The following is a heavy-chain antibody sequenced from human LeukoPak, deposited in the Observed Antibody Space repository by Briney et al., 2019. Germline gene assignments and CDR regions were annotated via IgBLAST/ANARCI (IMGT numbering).Heavy chain of an antibody. CDR3: ARDPTVCCSDY. D-gene: IGHD3-10*02. CDR2: INPSGGST. CDR1: GYTFTSYY. Sequence: ASVKVSCKASGYTFTSYYMYWVRQAPGQGLEWMGIINPSGGSTSYAQKFQGRVTMTRDTSTSTVYMELSSLRSEDTAVYYCARDPTVCCSDYWGQGTLVTVSS. V-gene: IGHV1-46*01. J-gene: IGHJ4*02.